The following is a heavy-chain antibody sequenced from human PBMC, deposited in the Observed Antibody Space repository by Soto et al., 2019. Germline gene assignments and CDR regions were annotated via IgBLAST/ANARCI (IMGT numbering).Heavy chain of an antibody. D-gene: IGHD6-25*01. CDR1: GYTFTSYG. CDR2: ISAYNGNT. J-gene: IGHJ5*02. CDR3: AREAAWFDP. V-gene: IGHV1-18*01. Sequence: QVQLVQSGAEVKKPGASVKVSCKASGYTFTSYGISWVRQAPGQGLEWMGWISAYNGNTNYAQKLPGRVTMTTHTPTSPAYTELRSLRADDTAVSYCAREAAWFDPWGQGTLVTVSS.